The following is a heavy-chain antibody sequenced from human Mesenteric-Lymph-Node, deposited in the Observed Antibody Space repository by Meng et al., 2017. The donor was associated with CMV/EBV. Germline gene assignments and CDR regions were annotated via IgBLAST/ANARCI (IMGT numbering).Heavy chain of an antibody. J-gene: IGHJ4*02. CDR2: IFYSGDT. Sequence: GSLRLSCTVSGGSISSSSYYWGWLRQPPGQGLEWIGSIFYSGDTYYNPSLKSRVTISVDTSKNQFSLKLSSVTAADTAVYYCARSYGSKDYWGQGTLVTVSS. D-gene: IGHD5-18*01. CDR3: ARSYGSKDY. CDR1: GGSISSSSYY. V-gene: IGHV4-39*07.